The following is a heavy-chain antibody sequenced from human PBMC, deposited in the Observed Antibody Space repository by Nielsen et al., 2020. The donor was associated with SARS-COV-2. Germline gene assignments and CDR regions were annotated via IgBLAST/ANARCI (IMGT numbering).Heavy chain of an antibody. CDR2: IWYDGSNK. V-gene: IGHV3-33*01. J-gene: IGHJ4*02. CDR1: GFTFSSYG. CDR3: ARDPAMSASWSQEHDS. Sequence: GESLKISCAASGFTFSSYGMHWVRQAPGKGLEWVAVIWYDGSNKYYADSVKGRFTISRDNSKNTLYLQMNSLRVEDTAVYYCARDPAMSASWSQEHDSWGQGTLVTVSS. D-gene: IGHD6-13*01.